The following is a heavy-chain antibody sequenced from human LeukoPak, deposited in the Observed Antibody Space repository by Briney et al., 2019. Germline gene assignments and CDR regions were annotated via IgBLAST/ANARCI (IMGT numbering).Heavy chain of an antibody. CDR2: LSHRGSS. V-gene: IGHV4-38-2*02. J-gene: IGHJ2*01. CDR1: GDSISSVDH. CDR3: ARGRGIFGVDTNDWYFDV. Sequence: SKISSLTWLDTGDSISSVDHGGWIRQHPGKGLEWIRSLSHRGSSYYNPSLKTRVTMSVDTSKNQFSLDLSSAAAADTAVYYCARGRGIFGVDTNDWYFDVWGRGTLVTVSS. D-gene: IGHD3-3*01.